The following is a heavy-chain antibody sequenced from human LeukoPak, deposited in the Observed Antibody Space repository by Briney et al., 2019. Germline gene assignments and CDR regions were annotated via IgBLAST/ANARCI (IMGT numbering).Heavy chain of an antibody. CDR2: IKEDGSDK. Sequence: GGALRHSRAASGFSLSTYWMSAVRPAPGKGLEWVANIKEDGSDKHNVHSLRGGFTIARDNAKNYVYLQMKSMRAEDTAVYYCARDRGFDNFDYWGQGTLVTVSS. J-gene: IGHJ4*02. CDR3: ARDRGFDNFDY. D-gene: IGHD3-9*01. V-gene: IGHV3-7*01. CDR1: GFSLSTYW.